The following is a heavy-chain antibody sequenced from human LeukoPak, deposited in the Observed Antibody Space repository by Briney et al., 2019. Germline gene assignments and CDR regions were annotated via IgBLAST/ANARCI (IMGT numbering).Heavy chain of an antibody. CDR3: ASCGGSTSCYFDY. J-gene: IGHJ4*02. CDR2: ISSSSSYI. V-gene: IGHV3-21*01. Sequence: GGSLRLSCAASGFTFSSYSMNWVRQAPGKGLEWVSSISSSSSYIYHADSVKGRFTISRDNAKNSLYLQMNSLRAEDTAVYYCASCGGSTSCYFDYWGQGTLVTVSS. D-gene: IGHD2-2*01. CDR1: GFTFSSYS.